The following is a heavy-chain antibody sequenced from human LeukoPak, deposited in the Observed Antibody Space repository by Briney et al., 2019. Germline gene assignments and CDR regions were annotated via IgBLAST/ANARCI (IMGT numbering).Heavy chain of an antibody. CDR3: ARGPNSNWSGLDF. D-gene: IGHD6-6*01. Sequence: GGSLRLSCTASGFSFSGHWMHWARQLPGKGLVWVSRISPTGSTTSYADSVKGRFTVSRDNAKNTLYLQVNNLRAEDTAVYYCARGPNSNWSGLDFWGQGTLLTVSS. CDR1: GFSFSGHW. J-gene: IGHJ4*02. CDR2: ISPTGSTT. V-gene: IGHV3-74*01.